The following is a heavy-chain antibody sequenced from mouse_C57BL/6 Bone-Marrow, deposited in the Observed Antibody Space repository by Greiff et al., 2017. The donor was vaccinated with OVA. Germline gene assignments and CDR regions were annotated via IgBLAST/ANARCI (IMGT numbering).Heavy chain of an antibody. D-gene: IGHD2-3*01. CDR2: INPNNGGT. Sequence: EVKLMESGPELVKPGASVKISCKASGYTFTDYYMNWVKQSHGKSLEWIGDINPNNGGTSYNQKFKGKATLTVDKSSSTAYMELRSLTSVDSAVYSCASDGGYYDFDYWGQGTPLTVSS. CDR1: GYTFTDYY. J-gene: IGHJ2*01. CDR3: ASDGGYYDFDY. V-gene: IGHV1-26*01.